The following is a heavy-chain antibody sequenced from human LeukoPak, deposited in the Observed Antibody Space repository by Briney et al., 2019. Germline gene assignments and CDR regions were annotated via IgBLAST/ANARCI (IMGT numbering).Heavy chain of an antibody. J-gene: IGHJ3*02. CDR1: GFSLSGYW. CDR3: ARTNAFDI. CDR2: MKQDGSET. V-gene: IGHV3-7*01. Sequence: GGSLRLSCAASGFSLSGYWMTWVRQAPGKGLEWVANMKQDGSETYYVDSVKGRFTISRDNAKNSLYLQMNSLRAEDTAVYYCARTNAFDIWGQGTMVTVSS.